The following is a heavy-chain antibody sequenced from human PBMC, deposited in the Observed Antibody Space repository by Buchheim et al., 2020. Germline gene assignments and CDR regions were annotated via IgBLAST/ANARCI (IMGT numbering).Heavy chain of an antibody. Sequence: QVQLVQSGAEVKKPGASVKVSCKASGYTFTSYYMHWVRQAPGQGLEWMGIINPSGGSTSYAQKFQGRVTMTRDTSTSTVYMELRSLRSEDTAVYYCASPRGVVALDYGMDVWGQGTT. D-gene: IGHD2-21*01. CDR1: GYTFTSYY. V-gene: IGHV1-46*01. CDR2: INPSGGST. J-gene: IGHJ6*02. CDR3: ASPRGVVALDYGMDV.